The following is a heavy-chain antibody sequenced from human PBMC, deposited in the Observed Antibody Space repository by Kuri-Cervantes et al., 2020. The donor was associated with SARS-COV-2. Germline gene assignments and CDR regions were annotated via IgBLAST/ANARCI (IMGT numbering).Heavy chain of an antibody. J-gene: IGHJ6*03. CDR1: GYTFTSYD. Sequence: ASVKVSCKASGYTFTSYDINWVRQATGQGPEWMGWMNPNSGNTGYAQKFQGRVTMTRNTSISTAYMELSSLRSDDTAVYYCARDVGRIFGVVMLSYYYMDVWGKGTTVTVSS. D-gene: IGHD3-3*01. CDR3: ARDVGRIFGVVMLSYYYMDV. V-gene: IGHV1-8*02. CDR2: MNPNSGNT.